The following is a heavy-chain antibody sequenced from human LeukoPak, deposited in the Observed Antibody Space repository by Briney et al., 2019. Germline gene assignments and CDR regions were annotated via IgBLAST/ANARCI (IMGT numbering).Heavy chain of an antibody. CDR1: GYTFTSYA. V-gene: IGHV1-3*01. J-gene: IGHJ4*02. CDR2: INAGNGNT. CDR3: GRERSSGWYLY. D-gene: IGHD6-19*01. Sequence: ASVKVSCKVSGYTFTSYAMHWVRQAPGQRLEWMGWINAGNGNTKYSQKFQGRVTITRDTSASTAYMELSSLRSEDTAVYYCGRERSSGWYLYWGQGTLVTVSS.